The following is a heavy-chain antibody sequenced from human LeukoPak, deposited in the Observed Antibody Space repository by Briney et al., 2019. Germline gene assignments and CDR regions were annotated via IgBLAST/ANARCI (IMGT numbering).Heavy chain of an antibody. V-gene: IGHV4-34*01. CDR2: INPSGST. CDR1: GGSFSGYH. CDR3: ARGLTYGDYVFEDV. J-gene: IGHJ6*02. Sequence: SETLSLTCAVYGGSFSGYHWTWIRQSPGKGLEWIGDINPSGSTYYNPSLKSRLTISVDTSKNQFSLKLRSVTAADTAVYYCARGLTYGDYVFEDVWGQGTTVTVSS. D-gene: IGHD4-17*01.